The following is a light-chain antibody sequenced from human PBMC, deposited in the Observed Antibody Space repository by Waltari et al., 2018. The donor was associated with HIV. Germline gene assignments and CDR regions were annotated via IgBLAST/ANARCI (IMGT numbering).Light chain of an antibody. CDR1: NSNIGSNH. Sequence: SVLAQPPSVSGTPGQGVTISCSGSNSNIGSNHVYWYRQLPGSAPPLLIYNNNQRPSGVPDRCSGSKSGTSASLAISGLRSKDEADYYCAAWDDSLSAVVFGGGTKLTVL. CDR3: AAWDDSLSAVV. CDR2: NNN. V-gene: IGLV1-47*01. J-gene: IGLJ2*01.